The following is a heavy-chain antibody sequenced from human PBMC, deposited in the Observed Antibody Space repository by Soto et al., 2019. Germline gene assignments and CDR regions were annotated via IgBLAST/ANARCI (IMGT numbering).Heavy chain of an antibody. CDR2: IYYSGST. V-gene: IGHV4-31*03. D-gene: IGHD2-8*01. Sequence: PSETLSLTCTVSGGSISSGGYYWIWIRHHPGKGLEWIGYIYYSGSTYYNPSLKSRVTISVDTSKNQFSLKLSSVTAADTAVYYCARGYCTNGVCRGFNFDYWGQGTLVTVSS. CDR1: GGSISSGGYY. CDR3: ARGYCTNGVCRGFNFDY. J-gene: IGHJ4*02.